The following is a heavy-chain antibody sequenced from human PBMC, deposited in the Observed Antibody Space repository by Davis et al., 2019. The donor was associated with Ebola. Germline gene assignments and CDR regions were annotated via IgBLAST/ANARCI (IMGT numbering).Heavy chain of an antibody. V-gene: IGHV3-30*18. Sequence: GESLKISCAASGFTFSSYGMHWVRQAPGKGLEWVAVISYDGSNKYYADSVKGRFTISRDNSKNTLYLQMNSLRAEDTALYYCAKDSSIAMAGLGYFDYWGQGTLVTVSS. D-gene: IGHD6-19*01. CDR2: ISYDGSNK. CDR1: GFTFSSYG. J-gene: IGHJ4*02. CDR3: AKDSSIAMAGLGYFDY.